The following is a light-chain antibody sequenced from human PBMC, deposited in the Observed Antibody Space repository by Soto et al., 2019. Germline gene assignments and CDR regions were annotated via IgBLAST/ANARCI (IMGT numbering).Light chain of an antibody. CDR1: QSVSSSY. Sequence: DIVMTQSPGPLSLSPGERATLSCRASQSVSSSYLAWYQQKPGQAPRLLIYGASSRATGIPDRFSGSGSGTDCTLTISSLQSEDVALYYCQQYNNWPITFCQGTRLEIK. CDR2: GAS. V-gene: IGKV3D-15*01. J-gene: IGKJ5*01. CDR3: QQYNNWPIT.